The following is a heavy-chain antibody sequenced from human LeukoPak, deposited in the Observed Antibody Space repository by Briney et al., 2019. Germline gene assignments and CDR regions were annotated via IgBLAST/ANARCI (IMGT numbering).Heavy chain of an antibody. CDR2: ISSNGRDK. J-gene: IGHJ4*02. Sequence: GGSLRLSCSASEFTFGTYAMLWVRQAPGKGLEYVSAISSNGRDKYYAASVRGRFSISRVNSNNTLYLQMSSLRPEDTEMYYCARLAADGHPDYWGKGSLVAVSS. D-gene: IGHD3-3*02. V-gene: IGHV3-64D*06. CDR1: EFTFGTYA. CDR3: ARLAADGHPDY.